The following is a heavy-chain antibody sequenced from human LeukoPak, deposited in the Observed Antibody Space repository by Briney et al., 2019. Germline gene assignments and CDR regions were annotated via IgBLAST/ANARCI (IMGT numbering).Heavy chain of an antibody. CDR1: GGSFSGYY. CDR3: ARTSPGLAFDI. Sequence: SETLSLTCAVYGGSFSGYYWSWIRQPPGKGLEWIGEINHSGSTNYNPSLKSRVTISVGTSKNQFSLKLSSVTAADTAVYYCARTSPGLAFDIWGQGTMVTVSS. V-gene: IGHV4-34*01. CDR2: INHSGST. J-gene: IGHJ3*02. D-gene: IGHD1-14*01.